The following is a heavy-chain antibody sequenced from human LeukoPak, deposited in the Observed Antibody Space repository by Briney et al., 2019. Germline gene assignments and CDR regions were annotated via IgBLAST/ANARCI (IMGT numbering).Heavy chain of an antibody. D-gene: IGHD4-17*01. J-gene: IGHJ4*02. Sequence: GASVKVSCKASGYTFTDYYMHWVRQAPGQGLEWMGWINPNSGGTNYAQKFQGRVTMTRDTSISTAYMELSRLRSDDTAVYYYARDRDGDYPSNYFDYWGQGTLVTVSS. CDR1: GYTFTDYY. CDR2: INPNSGGT. V-gene: IGHV1-2*02. CDR3: ARDRDGDYPSNYFDY.